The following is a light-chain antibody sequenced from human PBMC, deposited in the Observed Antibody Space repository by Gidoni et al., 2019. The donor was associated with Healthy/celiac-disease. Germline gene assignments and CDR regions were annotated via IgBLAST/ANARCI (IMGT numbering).Light chain of an antibody. V-gene: IGKV1-9*01. Sequence: DIQLTQSPSFLSASVGDRVPLTCRASQGISCYLAWYQQKPGKAPKLLIYAASTLQSGVPSRFSGSGSGTEFTLTSNSLQPEDFATDYCQQLNSYALTFGGGTKVEIK. CDR3: QQLNSYALT. CDR1: QGISCY. J-gene: IGKJ4*01. CDR2: AAS.